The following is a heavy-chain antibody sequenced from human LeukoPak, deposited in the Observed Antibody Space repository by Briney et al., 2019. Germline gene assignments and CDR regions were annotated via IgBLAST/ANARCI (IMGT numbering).Heavy chain of an antibody. CDR2: IYYSGST. J-gene: IGHJ5*02. CDR1: GGSISSYY. V-gene: IGHV4-59*01. CDR3: ASLSYDSSGYYYYH. D-gene: IGHD3-22*01. Sequence: SETLSLTCTVSGGSISSYYWSWIRQPPGKGLEWIGYIYYSGSTNYNPSLKSRVTISVDTSKNQFSLKLSSVTAADTAVYYCASLSYDSSGYYYYHWGQGTLVTVSS.